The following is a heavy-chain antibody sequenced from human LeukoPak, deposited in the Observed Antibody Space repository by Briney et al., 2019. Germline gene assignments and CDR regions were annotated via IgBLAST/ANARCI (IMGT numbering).Heavy chain of an antibody. J-gene: IGHJ4*02. D-gene: IGHD3-9*01. CDR1: GYTFTSYA. Sequence: ASVKVSCKASGYTFTSYAMNWVRQAPGQGLEWMGWISVYNGNTNYAQKLQDRVTMTTDTSTSTAYMELRSLRSDDTAVYYCARDADLTFDYWGQGTLVTVSS. CDR2: ISVYNGNT. V-gene: IGHV1-18*01. CDR3: ARDADLTFDY.